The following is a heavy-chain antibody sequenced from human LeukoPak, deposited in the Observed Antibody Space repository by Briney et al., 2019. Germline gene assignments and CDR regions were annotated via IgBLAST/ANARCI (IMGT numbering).Heavy chain of an antibody. D-gene: IGHD3-22*01. Sequence: GGSLRLTCAASGFAFSSYSMNWVRQAPGKGLEWVSSISSSSSYIYYADSVKGRFTISRDNAKNSLYLQMNSLRAEDTAVYYCAGVNYYDSSGYYHYWGQGTLVTVSS. J-gene: IGHJ4*02. V-gene: IGHV3-21*01. CDR2: ISSSSSYI. CDR3: AGVNYYDSSGYYHY. CDR1: GFAFSSYS.